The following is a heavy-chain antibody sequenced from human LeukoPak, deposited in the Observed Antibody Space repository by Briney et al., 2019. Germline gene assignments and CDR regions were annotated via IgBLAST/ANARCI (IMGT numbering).Heavy chain of an antibody. CDR1: GYTFTSYG. CDR2: ISAYNGNT. Sequence: ASVKVSCKASGYTFTSYGISWVRQAPGQGLEWMGWISAYNGNTNYAQRLQGRVTMTTDTSTSTAYVELRSLRSDDTAVYYCVVPAPLMDVWGQGTTVTVSS. V-gene: IGHV1-18*01. J-gene: IGHJ6*02. D-gene: IGHD2-2*01. CDR3: VVPAPLMDV.